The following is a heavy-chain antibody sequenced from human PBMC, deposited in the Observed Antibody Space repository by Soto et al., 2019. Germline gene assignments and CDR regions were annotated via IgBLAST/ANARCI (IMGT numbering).Heavy chain of an antibody. V-gene: IGHV4-30-2*01. D-gene: IGHD1-26*01. CDR1: GGSISSGGYS. Sequence: SETLSLTCAVSGGSISSGGYSWSWIRQPPGKGLEWIGYIYHSGSTYYNPSLKSRVTISVDRSKNQFSLKLSSVTAAGTAVYYCERGTLGGAFDIWGQGTMVTVSS. CDR2: IYHSGST. CDR3: ERGTLGGAFDI. J-gene: IGHJ3*02.